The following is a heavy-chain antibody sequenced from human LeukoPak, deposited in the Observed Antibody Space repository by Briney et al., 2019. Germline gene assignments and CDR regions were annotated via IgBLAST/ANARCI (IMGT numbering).Heavy chain of an antibody. D-gene: IGHD3-9*01. CDR1: AFTFSKHP. CDR2: INERGDIT. CDR3: ARGDDISPGRVLEY. V-gene: IGHV3-23*01. Sequence: GGSLRLSCVASAFTFSKHPMSWVRQAPGSGLELVSAINERGDITKYADSVMRRFTISRDNSKNTPYLQMNSLRAEDTAVYYCARGDDISPGRVLEYWGRGTLVTVSS. J-gene: IGHJ4*02.